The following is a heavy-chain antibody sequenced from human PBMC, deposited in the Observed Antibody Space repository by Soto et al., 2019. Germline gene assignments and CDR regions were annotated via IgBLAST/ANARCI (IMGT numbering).Heavy chain of an antibody. Sequence: EVQLLESGGGLVQPGGSLRLSCAAAGFTFSSYAMSWVRQAPGKGLEWVSAIGGSGGDTYYADSVKGRFTISRDNSKNTLFLQMNSLRADDAAVYYCGKEVLAFGGADPWGQGTLVTVSS. D-gene: IGHD3-10*01. CDR1: GFTFSSYA. V-gene: IGHV3-23*01. CDR3: GKEVLAFGGADP. J-gene: IGHJ5*02. CDR2: IGGSGGDT.